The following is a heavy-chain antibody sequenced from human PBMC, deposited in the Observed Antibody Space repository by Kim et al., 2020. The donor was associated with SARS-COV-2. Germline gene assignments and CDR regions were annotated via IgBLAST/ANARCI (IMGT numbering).Heavy chain of an antibody. J-gene: IGHJ4*02. D-gene: IGHD3-22*01. CDR2: IRSKRYGETT. Sequence: GGSLRLSCTTSGLNFGDYAMSWFRQAPGKGLEWVAFIRSKRYGETTEYAASVKGRFTISRDDSKRIAYLQMNGLKTEDTAVYYCTSGPYYYDSAAYYHDYWGQGTLDT. CDR3: TSGPYYYDSAAYYHDY. V-gene: IGHV3-49*03. CDR1: GLNFGDYA.